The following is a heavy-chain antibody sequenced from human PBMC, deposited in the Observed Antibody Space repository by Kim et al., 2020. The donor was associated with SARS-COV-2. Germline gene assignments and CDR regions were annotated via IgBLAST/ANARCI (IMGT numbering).Heavy chain of an antibody. V-gene: IGHV7-4-1*02. J-gene: IGHJ3*02. CDR2: INTNTGNP. CDR3: ARGIDFWSGYYLSSGWYPNAFDI. Sequence: ASVNVSCKASGYTFTSYAMNWVRQAPGQGLEWMGWINTNTGNPTYAQGFTGRFVFSLDTSVSTAYLQISSLKAEDTAVYYCARGIDFWSGYYLSSGWYPNAFDIWGQGTMVTVSS. CDR1: GYTFTSYA. D-gene: IGHD3-3*01.